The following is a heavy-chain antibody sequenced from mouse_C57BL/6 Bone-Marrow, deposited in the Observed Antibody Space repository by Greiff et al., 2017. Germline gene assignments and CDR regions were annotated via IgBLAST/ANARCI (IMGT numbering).Heavy chain of an antibody. J-gene: IGHJ2*01. CDR2: IWSDGST. CDR3: ARHYYGSSPYYFDY. V-gene: IGHV2-6-1*01. D-gene: IGHD1-1*01. Sequence: VQVVESGPGLVAPSQSLSITCTVSGFSLTSYGVHWVRQPPGKGLEWLVVIWSDGSTTYNSALKSRLSISKDNSKSQVFLKMNSLQTDDTAMYYCARHYYGSSPYYFDYWGQGTTLTVSS. CDR1: GFSLTSYG.